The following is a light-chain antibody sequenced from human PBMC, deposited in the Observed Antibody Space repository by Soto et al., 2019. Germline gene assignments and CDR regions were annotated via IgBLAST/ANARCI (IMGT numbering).Light chain of an antibody. CDR3: QQRSSWGFT. CDR1: QSISSY. J-gene: IGKJ3*01. CDR2: DAS. Sequence: EIVLTQSPATLSLSPGERATLSCRASQSISSYLAWYQQKPGQAPRLLIYDASNRATGIPARFSGSGSGTDFTLTSSSLEPEDFAVYYCQQRSSWGFTFGPGTKVDIK. V-gene: IGKV3-11*01.